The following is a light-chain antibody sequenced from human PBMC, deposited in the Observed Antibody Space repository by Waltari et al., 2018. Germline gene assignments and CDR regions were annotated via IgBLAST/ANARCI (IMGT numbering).Light chain of an antibody. J-gene: IGLJ2*01. CDR1: NSNIGSNT. CDR3: STWDDRLTGVV. Sequence: QSVLAQPPSASGTPGQRITLSCSGSNSNIGSNTVIGYQQFPGTAPRLLIYSNNQRPSGVPDRFSASKSGSSAALAIYGLHSEDEADYYCSTWDDRLTGVVFGGGTKVTVL. V-gene: IGLV1-44*01. CDR2: SNN.